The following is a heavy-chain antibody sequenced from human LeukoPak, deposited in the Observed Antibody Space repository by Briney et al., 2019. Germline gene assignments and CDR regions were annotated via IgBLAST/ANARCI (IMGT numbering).Heavy chain of an antibody. CDR3: ARDDYGGNSRIDY. D-gene: IGHD4-23*01. CDR2: IYYSGST. CDR1: GGSISSSSYY. Sequence: PSETLSLTCTVSGGSISSSSYYWGWIRQPPGKGLEWIGSIYYSGSTYYNPSLKSRVTISVDTSKNQFSLKLSSVTAADTAVYYCARDDYGGNSRIDYWGQGTLVTVSS. V-gene: IGHV4-39*07. J-gene: IGHJ4*02.